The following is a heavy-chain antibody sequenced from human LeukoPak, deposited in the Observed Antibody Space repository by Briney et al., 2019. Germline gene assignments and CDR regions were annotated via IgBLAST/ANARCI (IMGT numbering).Heavy chain of an antibody. CDR1: GFTFTAYG. V-gene: IGHV3-30*02. D-gene: IGHD3-22*01. CDR2: IRYDGSNK. CDR3: AKASAMIVVVSKHFDY. Sequence: GGSLRLSCAASGFTFTAYGMHWVRQAPGKGLEWVAFIRYDGSNKYYVDSVKGRFTISRDSSRNTLFLEMNSLRAEDTAVYYCAKASAMIVVVSKHFDYWGQGTLVTVSS. J-gene: IGHJ4*02.